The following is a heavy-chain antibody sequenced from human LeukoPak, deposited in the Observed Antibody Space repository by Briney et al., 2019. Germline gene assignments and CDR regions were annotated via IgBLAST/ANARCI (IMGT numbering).Heavy chain of an antibody. V-gene: IGHV4-39*07. Sequence: PSETLSLTCTVSGDSISSSSFYWGWIRQPPGKGLEWIGSIYYSGSTYYNPSLKSRVTMSVDTSKNQFSLKLTSVTAADTAVYYCARGFDAHNAFDIWGQGTMVTVSS. J-gene: IGHJ3*02. D-gene: IGHD3-9*01. CDR3: ARGFDAHNAFDI. CDR1: GDSISSSSFY. CDR2: IYYSGST.